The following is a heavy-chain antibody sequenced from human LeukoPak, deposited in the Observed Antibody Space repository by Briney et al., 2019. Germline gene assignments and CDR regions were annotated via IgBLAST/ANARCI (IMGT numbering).Heavy chain of an antibody. CDR2: ISAYNGNT. J-gene: IGHJ5*02. D-gene: IGHD3-3*01. Sequence: GASVKVSCKASGYTFTSYGISWVRQAPGQGLEWMGWISAYNGNTNYAQKLQGRVTMTTDTSTSTAYMELRSLRSDDAAVYYCARDYDFWSGYLGKNNWFDPWGQGTLVTVSS. CDR1: GYTFTSYG. CDR3: ARDYDFWSGYLGKNNWFDP. V-gene: IGHV1-18*01.